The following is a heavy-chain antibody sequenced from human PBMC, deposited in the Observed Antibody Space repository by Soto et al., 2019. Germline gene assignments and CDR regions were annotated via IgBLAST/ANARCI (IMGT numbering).Heavy chain of an antibody. J-gene: IGHJ4*02. CDR1: GFTFSSYD. CDR3: AKGLVRAIPVAFDY. D-gene: IGHD1-26*01. CDR2: IWYDGSNK. Sequence: QVQLVESGGGVVQPGRSLRLSCAASGFTFSSYDMHWVRQAPGKGLEWVAVIWYDGSNKYYADSVKGRFTITQNNSKNTQYLRMNGLRAEDKSVYYGAKGLVRAIPVAFDYWGQGTLVTVSS. V-gene: IGHV3-33*06.